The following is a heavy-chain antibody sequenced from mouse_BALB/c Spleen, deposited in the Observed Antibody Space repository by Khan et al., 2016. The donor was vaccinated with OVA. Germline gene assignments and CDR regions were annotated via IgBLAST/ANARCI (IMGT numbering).Heavy chain of an antibody. D-gene: IGHD2-10*01. V-gene: IGHV2-6-1*01. CDR1: GFSLTNYG. CDR2: MWNDGST. J-gene: IGHJ4*01. Sequence: VQLQESGPGLVAPSQSLSITCTISGFSLTNYGVHWVRQPPGKGLEWLVLMWNDGSTTYNSALKSRLTISKDNSKSQVFLKTNSLQTDDTAMYFCARQPYYHYNIMDYWGQGTSVTVSS. CDR3: ARQPYYHYNIMDY.